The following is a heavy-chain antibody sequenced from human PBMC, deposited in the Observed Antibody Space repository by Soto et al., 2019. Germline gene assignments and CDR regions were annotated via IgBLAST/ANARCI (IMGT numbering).Heavy chain of an antibody. V-gene: IGHV4-34*01. J-gene: IGHJ4*02. CDR1: GGSFSGYY. Sequence: SETLSLTCAVYGGSFSGYYWTWIRQPPGTGLEWIGEINHSGSTNYNPSLKSRVTISVDTSKNQFSLNLSSVTAADTAVYYCARWVEVSLDYFDSWGQGTPVT. CDR3: ARWVEVSLDYFDS. D-gene: IGHD2-15*01. CDR2: INHSGST.